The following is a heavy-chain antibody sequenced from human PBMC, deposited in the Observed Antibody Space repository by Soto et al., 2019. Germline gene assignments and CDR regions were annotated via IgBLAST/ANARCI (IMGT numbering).Heavy chain of an antibody. J-gene: IGHJ6*03. CDR2: ISGSGGST. V-gene: IGHV3-23*01. CDR3: AKGSRIAAAGIPYYYYYYMDV. Sequence: EVQLLESGGGLVQPGGSLRLSCAASGFTFSSYAMSWVRQAPGKGLEWVSAISGSGGSTYYADSVKGRFTISRDNSKNTLYLQMNSLRAEDTAVYYSAKGSRIAAAGIPYYYYYYMDVWGKGTTVTVSS. CDR1: GFTFSSYA. D-gene: IGHD6-13*01.